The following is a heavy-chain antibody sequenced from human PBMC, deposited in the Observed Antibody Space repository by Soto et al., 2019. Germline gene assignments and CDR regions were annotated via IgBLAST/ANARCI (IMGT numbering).Heavy chain of an antibody. CDR2: ISGSGGST. D-gene: IGHD6-13*01. Sequence: PGGSLRLSCAASGFSFSTYWMTWVRQAPGKGLEWVAAISGSGGSTYYADSVKGRFTISRDNSKNTLYLQMNSLRAEDTAVYYCARVTIAAAGSAFDIWGQGTMVTVSS. J-gene: IGHJ3*02. CDR1: GFSFSTYW. CDR3: ARVTIAAAGSAFDI. V-gene: IGHV3-23*01.